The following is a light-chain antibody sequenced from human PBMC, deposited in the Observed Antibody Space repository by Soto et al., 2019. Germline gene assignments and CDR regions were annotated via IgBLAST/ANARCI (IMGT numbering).Light chain of an antibody. CDR2: EVS. J-gene: IGLJ3*02. V-gene: IGLV2-14*01. Sequence: QSVLTQPASVSGSPGQSITISCTGTSSDVGGYHYVSWYQQHPVKAPKLMIYEVSNRPSGVSARFSGSRSVNTASLTISGIQSEDESDYYCSSYTSSSTWVFGGGTKLTVL. CDR1: SSDVGGYHY. CDR3: SSYTSSSTWV.